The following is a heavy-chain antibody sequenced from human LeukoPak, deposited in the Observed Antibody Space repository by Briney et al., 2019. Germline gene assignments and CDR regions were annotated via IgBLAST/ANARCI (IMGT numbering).Heavy chain of an antibody. J-gene: IGHJ6*03. V-gene: IGHV3-33*01. Sequence: GGSLRLSCAASGFTFSRYGMHWVRQAPGKGLEWVAVIWHDGSNKNYADSVKGRFTMSRDNSKNTVYLQMNSLRAEDTAVYYCARDRYSGSGTYDYYYYMDVWGTGTTVTVSS. D-gene: IGHD3-10*01. CDR3: ARDRYSGSGTYDYYYYMDV. CDR1: GFTFSRYG. CDR2: IWHDGSNK.